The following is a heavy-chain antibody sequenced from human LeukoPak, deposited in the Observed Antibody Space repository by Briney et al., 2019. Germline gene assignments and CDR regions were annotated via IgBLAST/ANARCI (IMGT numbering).Heavy chain of an antibody. D-gene: IGHD3-22*01. CDR3: ARGRHYYDSSGYYYAGYFDY. CDR1: GGSISSYY. J-gene: IGHJ4*02. V-gene: IGHV4-59*12. Sequence: PSETLSLTCTVSGGSISSYYWSWIRQPPGKRLEWIGDIYYSGSTNYNPSLKSRVTISVDTSKNQFSLKLSSVTAADTAVYYCARGRHYYDSSGYYYAGYFDYWGQGTLVTVSS. CDR2: IYYSGST.